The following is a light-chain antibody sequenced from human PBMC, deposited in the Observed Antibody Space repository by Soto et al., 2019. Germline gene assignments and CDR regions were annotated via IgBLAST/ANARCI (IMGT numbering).Light chain of an antibody. CDR3: QQYNNWPGT. V-gene: IGKV3-15*01. Sequence: MVLTQSPGTLSLSPGERATLSCRASQSVSSNLAWYQQKPGQAPRLLIYGASTRATGIPARFSGSGSGTEFTLTISSLQSEDFALYYCQQYNNWPGTFGQGTKVDIK. CDR2: GAS. J-gene: IGKJ1*01. CDR1: QSVSSN.